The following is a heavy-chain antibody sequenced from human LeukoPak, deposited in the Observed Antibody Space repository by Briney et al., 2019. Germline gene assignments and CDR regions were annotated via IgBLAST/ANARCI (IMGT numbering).Heavy chain of an antibody. J-gene: IGHJ2*01. CDR3: ARDSPYGGYFDL. CDR2: ISGYSSTL. CDR1: GFTFSSYS. Sequence: GGSLRLSCAASGFTFSSYSMNWVRQAPGKGLEWVSYISGYSSTLYYADSVKGRFTISRDNAKNPLYLQMNSLRAEDTAVYYCARDSPYGGYFDLWGRGTLVTVSS. D-gene: IGHD4-17*01. V-gene: IGHV3-48*01.